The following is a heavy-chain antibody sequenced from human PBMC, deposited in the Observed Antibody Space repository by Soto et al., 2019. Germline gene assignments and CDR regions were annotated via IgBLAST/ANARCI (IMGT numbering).Heavy chain of an antibody. CDR3: ATFVDIVLVPASIGNYYYGMDV. J-gene: IGHJ6*02. CDR1: GFTFSSYW. Sequence: GGSLRLSCAASGFTFSSYWMNWVRQAPGKGLEWVANIKQDGSEKYYVDSVKGRFTISRDNSENTLYLQMNSLRAEDTAVYYWATFVDIVLVPASIGNYYYGMDVWGQGTTVTVSS. V-gene: IGHV3-7*01. D-gene: IGHD2-2*01. CDR2: IKQDGSEK.